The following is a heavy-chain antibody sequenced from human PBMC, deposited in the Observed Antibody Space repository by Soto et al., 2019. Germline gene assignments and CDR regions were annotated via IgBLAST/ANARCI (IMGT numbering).Heavy chain of an antibody. D-gene: IGHD1-26*01. J-gene: IGHJ6*02. CDR2: ISYDGSNK. V-gene: IGHV3-30-3*01. Sequence: QVQLVESGGGVVQPGRSLRLSCAASGFTFSSYAMHWVRQAPGKGLEWVAVISYDGSNKYYADSVKGRFTISRDNSKNTLYLRKNSLRAEYTAVYYCPRAGVGPSGYYDYYGMDVWGRGTTVTVSS. CDR3: PRAGVGPSGYYDYYGMDV. CDR1: GFTFSSYA.